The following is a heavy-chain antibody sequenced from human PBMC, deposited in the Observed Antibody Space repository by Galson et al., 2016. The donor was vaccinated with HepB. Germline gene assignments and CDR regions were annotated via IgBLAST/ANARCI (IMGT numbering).Heavy chain of an antibody. J-gene: IGHJ4*02. CDR3: ARSLEWEHATLFEY. CDR1: GGSISSTDYF. D-gene: IGHD1-26*01. V-gene: IGHV4-39*01. Sequence: SETLSLTCTVSGGSISSTDYFWGWVRQPPGEGLECIGSISHRVSPYYNPAPKSRVTISVDTSKNQFSLKLSSVTAADTAVYYCARSLEWEHATLFEYWGQGTLVTVSS. CDR2: ISHRVSP.